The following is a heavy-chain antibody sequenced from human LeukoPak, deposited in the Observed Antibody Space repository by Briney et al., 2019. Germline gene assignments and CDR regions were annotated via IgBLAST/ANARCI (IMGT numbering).Heavy chain of an antibody. D-gene: IGHD6-19*01. J-gene: IGHJ6*02. CDR2: ISNSSSYI. CDR3: ASGHSSGWYGAPAYYYYGMDV. CDR1: GFTFSSYR. Sequence: GGSLRLSCAASGFTFSSYRMNWVRQAPGKGLEWVSSISNSSSYIYYADSVKGLFTLSRDNAKNSLYMQMNSLRAEDTAVYYCASGHSSGWYGAPAYYYYGMDVWGQRNTVTVSS. V-gene: IGHV3-21*01.